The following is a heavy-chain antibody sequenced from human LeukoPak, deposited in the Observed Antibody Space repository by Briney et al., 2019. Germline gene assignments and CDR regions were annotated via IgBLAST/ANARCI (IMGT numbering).Heavy chain of an antibody. D-gene: IGHD3-22*01. J-gene: IGHJ4*02. Sequence: GGSLRLSCAASGFTFSSYSMNWVRQAPGKGLEWVSSISSSSSYIYYADSVKGRFTISRDNAKNSLYLQMDSLRAEDTAVYYCARDPYYYDSSGYYGIDYWGQGTLVTVSS. CDR1: GFTFSSYS. CDR2: ISSSSSYI. V-gene: IGHV3-21*01. CDR3: ARDPYYYDSSGYYGIDY.